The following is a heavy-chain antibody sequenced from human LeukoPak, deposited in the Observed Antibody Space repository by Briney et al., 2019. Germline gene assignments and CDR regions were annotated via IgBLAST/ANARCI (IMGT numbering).Heavy chain of an antibody. CDR2: TYYRSKWYN. Sequence: PSQTLSLTCAISGDSVSSNSAAWDWIRQSPSRGLEWLGRTYYRSKWYNDYAVSVKSRITINPDTSKNQFSLQLNSVTPEDTAVYYCARDSSSWYLPDYYFDYWGQGTLVTVSS. CDR3: ARDSSSWYLPDYYFDY. J-gene: IGHJ4*02. CDR1: GDSVSSNSAA. D-gene: IGHD6-13*01. V-gene: IGHV6-1*01.